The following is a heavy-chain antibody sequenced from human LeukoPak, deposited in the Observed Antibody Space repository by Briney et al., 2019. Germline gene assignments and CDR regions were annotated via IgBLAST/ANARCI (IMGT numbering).Heavy chain of an antibody. J-gene: IGHJ5*02. D-gene: IGHD2-21*01. Sequence: GGSLRLSCTASGLLFGDYAMTWVRQAPGKGLEWVGFIRSKPYGGTAEYAESVKGRFTISRDDSRTIAYLDMNGLKTEDSAVYHCTVQVIPSDKWFDPWGQGTPVTVSS. CDR2: IRSKPYGGTA. CDR1: GLLFGDYA. V-gene: IGHV3-49*04. CDR3: TVQVIPSDKWFDP.